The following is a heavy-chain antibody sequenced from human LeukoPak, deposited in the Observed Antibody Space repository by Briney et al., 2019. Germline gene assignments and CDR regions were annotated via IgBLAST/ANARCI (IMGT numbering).Heavy chain of an antibody. D-gene: IGHD2/OR15-2a*01. CDR2: IYTSGST. Sequence: SETLSLTCTVSGGSISSYYWSWIRQPAGKGLEWIGRIYTSGSTNYNPSLKSRVTMSVDTSKNQFSLKLSSVTAADTAVYYCARAGDSTKDSTGKGYYYYMDVWGKGTTVTVSS. V-gene: IGHV4-4*07. J-gene: IGHJ6*03. CDR1: GGSISSYY. CDR3: ARAGDSTKDSTGKGYYYYMDV.